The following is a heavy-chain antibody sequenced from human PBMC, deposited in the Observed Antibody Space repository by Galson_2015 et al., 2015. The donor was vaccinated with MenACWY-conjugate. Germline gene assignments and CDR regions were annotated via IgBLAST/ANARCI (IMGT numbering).Heavy chain of an antibody. D-gene: IGHD2-21*02. V-gene: IGHV3-30*18. J-gene: IGHJ4*02. Sequence: SLRLSCAASGFTFSNYGMHWVRQAPGKGLEWVSVISCDGSNKYYVDSVKGRFTISRDNSKNSLYLQMNSLRPEDTAVYYCAKDDCSSSWPNPLDSWGQGTLVTVSS. CDR2: ISCDGSNK. CDR1: GFTFSNYG. CDR3: AKDDCSSSWPNPLDS.